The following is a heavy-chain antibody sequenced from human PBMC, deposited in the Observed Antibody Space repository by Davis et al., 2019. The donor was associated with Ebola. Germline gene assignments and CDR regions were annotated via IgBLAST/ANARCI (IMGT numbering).Heavy chain of an antibody. J-gene: IGHJ6*02. D-gene: IGHD3-16*01. CDR2: ISSSSSYI. V-gene: IGHV3-21*01. CDR1: VITFSSYA. CDR3: ARDRPLDFFFGDYYGMDV. Sequence: GESLKISCTDSVITFSSYAMTWVRQGPGKGLEWVSSISSSSSYIYYADSAKGRFTISRDNAKNSLYLQMNSLRAEDTAVYYCARDRPLDFFFGDYYGMDVWGQGTTVTVSS.